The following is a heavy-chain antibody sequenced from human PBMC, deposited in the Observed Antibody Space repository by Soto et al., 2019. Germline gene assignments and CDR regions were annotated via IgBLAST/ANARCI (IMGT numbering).Heavy chain of an antibody. CDR3: ARDGHCSGGSCYTLDEDAFDI. D-gene: IGHD2-15*01. Sequence: QVQLQESGPGLVKPSQTLSLTCTVSGGSISSGGYYWRWIRQHPGKGLEWIGYIYYTGSTYYNPCLKSRVTISGDTSKTQFSLKLSSVTAAGTAVDDWARDGHCSGGSCYTLDEDAFDIWGQGTMVTVSS. V-gene: IGHV4-31*03. CDR2: IYYTGST. CDR1: GGSISSGGYY. J-gene: IGHJ3*02.